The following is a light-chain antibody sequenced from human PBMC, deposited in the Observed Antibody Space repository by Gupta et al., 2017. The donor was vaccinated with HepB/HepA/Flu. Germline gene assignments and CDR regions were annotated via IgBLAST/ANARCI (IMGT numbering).Light chain of an antibody. V-gene: IGLV2-14*03. J-gene: IGLJ2*01. Sequence: QSALTQPASVSGSPGQPITISCTGTSSDVGAYNYVSWYQHHPGKAPKVMIYDVTNRPSGVSNRFSGSKAGNTASLTXSXLQAADXADYYCNSYTTSRTVVFGGGTKLTVL. CDR1: SSDVGAYNY. CDR2: DVT. CDR3: NSYTTSRTVV.